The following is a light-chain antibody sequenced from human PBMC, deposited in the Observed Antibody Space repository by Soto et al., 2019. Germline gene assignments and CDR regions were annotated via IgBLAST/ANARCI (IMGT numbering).Light chain of an antibody. V-gene: IGKV3-20*01. CDR3: QQYGSSPFT. CDR1: QSVSSN. Sequence: EVVMTQFPDSLSVSPGERPTLSCRASQSVSSNLAWYQQKPGQAPRLLIYAASSRATGIPDRFSGSGSGTDFTLTISRLEPEDLAVYYCQQYGSSPFTFGGGTKVDIK. CDR2: AAS. J-gene: IGKJ4*01.